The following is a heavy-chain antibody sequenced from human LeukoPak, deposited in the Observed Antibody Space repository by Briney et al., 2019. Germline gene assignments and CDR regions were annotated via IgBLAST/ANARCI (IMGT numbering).Heavy chain of an antibody. J-gene: IGHJ5*02. CDR1: GGTFSIYV. CDR3: ARILGPDWFDP. CDR2: IIPIFGTA. D-gene: IGHD7-27*01. Sequence: SVEVSCKASGGTFSIYVISWVRQAPGQGREWMGGIIPIFGTANYAQKFQGRVTITADKSTSTAYMELSSLRSEDTAVYYCARILGPDWFDPWGQGTLVTVSS. V-gene: IGHV1-69*06.